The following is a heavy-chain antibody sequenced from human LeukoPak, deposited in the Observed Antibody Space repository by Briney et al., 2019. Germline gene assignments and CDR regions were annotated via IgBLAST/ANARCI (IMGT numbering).Heavy chain of an antibody. J-gene: IGHJ4*02. V-gene: IGHV3-7*04. D-gene: IGHD2-15*01. Sequence: GGSLRLSCSASGFTFSSYWMSWVRQAPGKGLELVANIQKDGSEKYYVDSVKGRFTISRDNAKNSLYLQMKSLRAEDTAVYYCARPWGYCSGGSCFPFDYWGQGTLVTVSS. CDR2: IQKDGSEK. CDR3: ARPWGYCSGGSCFPFDY. CDR1: GFTFSSYW.